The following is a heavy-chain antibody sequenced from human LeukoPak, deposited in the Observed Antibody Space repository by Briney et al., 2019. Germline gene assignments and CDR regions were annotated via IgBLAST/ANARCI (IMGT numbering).Heavy chain of an antibody. CDR3: ASEKWLNTWELLTFDY. V-gene: IGHV3-30*02. J-gene: IGHJ4*02. D-gene: IGHD1-26*01. CDR2: IRYDGSNK. CDR1: GFTFRTYA. Sequence: GGSLRLSCAASGFTFRTYAMHWVRQAPGKGLEWVAFIRYDGSNKYYADSVKGRFTISRDNSKNTLYLQMNSLRAEDTAVYYCASEKWLNTWELLTFDYWGQGTLVTVSS.